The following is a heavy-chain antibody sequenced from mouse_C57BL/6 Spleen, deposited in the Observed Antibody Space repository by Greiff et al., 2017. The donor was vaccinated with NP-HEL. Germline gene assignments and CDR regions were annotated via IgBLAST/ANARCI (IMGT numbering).Heavy chain of an antibody. J-gene: IGHJ2*01. CDR2: IHPNSGST. CDR3: ARRITTVVGGYYFDS. CDR1: GYTFTSYW. D-gene: IGHD1-1*01. Sequence: QVQLQQPGAELVKPGASVKLSCKASGYTFTSYWMHWVKQRPGQGLEWIGMIHPNSGSTNYNEKFESKATLTVDKSSSTAYMQLSSLTSEDSAVYYCARRITTVVGGYYFDSWGQGTTLTVSS. V-gene: IGHV1-64*01.